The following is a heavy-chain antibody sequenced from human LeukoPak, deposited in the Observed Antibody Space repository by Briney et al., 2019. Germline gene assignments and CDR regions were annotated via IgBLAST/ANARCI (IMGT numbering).Heavy chain of an antibody. V-gene: IGHV2-5*01. J-gene: IGHJ4*02. D-gene: IGHD3-3*01. CDR1: GFSLSTSRVG. CDR2: IYWNDDK. CDR3: AHGGYYNFWSGYPYFDY. Sequence: SGPPLVKPTQTLTLTCTFSGFSLSTSRVGVGWIRQPPGKALEWLALIYWNDDKRYSPSLKSRLTITKDTSKNQVVLTMTNMDPADTATYYCAHGGYYNFWSGYPYFDYWGQGTLVTVSS.